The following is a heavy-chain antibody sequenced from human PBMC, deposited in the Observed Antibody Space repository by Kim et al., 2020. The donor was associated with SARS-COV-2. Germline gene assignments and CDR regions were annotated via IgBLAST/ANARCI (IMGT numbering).Heavy chain of an antibody. V-gene: IGHV3-23*01. CDR1: GFTFSSYA. CDR3: ARIDSSGYYSFFDY. Sequence: GGSLRLSCAASGFTFSSYAMSWVRQAPGKGLEWVSSISGSGGSTYYADSVKGWSTTSSDNTKNMLYLQMNSLRAEDTAVYYCARIDSSGYYSFFDYWGQG. J-gene: IGHJ4*02. D-gene: IGHD3-22*01. CDR2: ISGSGGST.